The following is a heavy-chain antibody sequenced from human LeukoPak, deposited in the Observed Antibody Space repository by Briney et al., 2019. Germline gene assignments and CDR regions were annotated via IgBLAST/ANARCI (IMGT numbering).Heavy chain of an antibody. CDR1: GGSFSGYY. D-gene: IGHD1-14*01. CDR3: ALDHLNPAYAFDI. J-gene: IGHJ3*02. V-gene: IGHV4-34*01. Sequence: SETLSLTCAVYGGSFSGYYWSWIRQPPGKGLEWIGEINHSGSTNYDPSLKSRVTISVDTSKNQFSLKLSSVTAADTAVYYCALDHLNPAYAFDIWGQGTMVTVSS. CDR2: INHSGST.